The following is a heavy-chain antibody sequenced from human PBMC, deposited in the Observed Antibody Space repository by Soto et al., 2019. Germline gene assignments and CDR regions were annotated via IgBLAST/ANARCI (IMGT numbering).Heavy chain of an antibody. D-gene: IGHD3-22*01. CDR3: AGYYYDSSGYYSPFDY. J-gene: IGHJ4*02. V-gene: IGHV1-69*01. CDR1: GDTFSSYA. CDR2: IIPIFGTA. Sequence: QVQLVQSGAEVKKPGSSVKVSCKASGDTFSSYAISWVRQAPGQGLEWMGGIIPIFGTANYAQKFQGRVTITADESTSTAYMELSSLRSEDTAVYYCAGYYYDSSGYYSPFDYWGQGTLVTVSS.